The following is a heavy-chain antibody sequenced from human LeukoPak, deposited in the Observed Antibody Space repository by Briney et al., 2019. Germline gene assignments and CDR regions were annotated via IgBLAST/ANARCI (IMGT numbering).Heavy chain of an antibody. Sequence: PSETLSLTCTVSGGSISSYYWSWIRQPPGKGLEWIGYIYYSGSTNYNPSLKSRVTISVDTSKNQFSLKLSSVTAADTAVYYCARVGPGEYCSSTSLCKNWFEPWRQGPLVTVSS. D-gene: IGHD2-2*01. V-gene: IGHV4-59*01. CDR3: ARVGPGEYCSSTSLCKNWFEP. CDR1: GGSISSYY. J-gene: IGHJ5*02. CDR2: IYYSGST.